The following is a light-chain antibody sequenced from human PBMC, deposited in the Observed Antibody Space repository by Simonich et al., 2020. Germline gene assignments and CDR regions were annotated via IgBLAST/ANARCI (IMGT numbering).Light chain of an antibody. CDR1: ALPKQY. CDR2: KDS. J-gene: IGLJ3*02. CDR3: QSADSSGTWV. Sequence: SYELTQPPSVSVSPGQTARITCSGDALPKQYAYWYQQKPGQAPVLVIYKDSERTSGSPERVSGSSSGTTVTLTISGVQAEDEADYYCQSADSSGTWVFGGGTKLTVL. V-gene: IGLV3-25*03.